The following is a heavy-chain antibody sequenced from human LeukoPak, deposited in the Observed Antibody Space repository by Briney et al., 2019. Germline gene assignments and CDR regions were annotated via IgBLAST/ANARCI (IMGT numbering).Heavy chain of an antibody. Sequence: GGSLRLSCAASGFTFSSYAVSWVRQAPGKGLEWVSAISGSGGSTYYADSVKGRFTISRDNSKNTLYLQMNSLRAEDTAVYYCAKGGDGYNFLLDYWGQGTLVTVSS. J-gene: IGHJ4*02. CDR3: AKGGDGYNFLLDY. CDR2: ISGSGGST. V-gene: IGHV3-23*01. D-gene: IGHD5-24*01. CDR1: GFTFSSYA.